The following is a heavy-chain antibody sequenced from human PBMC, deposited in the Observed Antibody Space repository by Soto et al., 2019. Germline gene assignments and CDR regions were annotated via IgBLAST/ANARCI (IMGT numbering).Heavy chain of an antibody. CDR3: AKVFNPKHIVVVTAIQH. D-gene: IGHD2-21*02. CDR2: ISGSGGST. J-gene: IGHJ1*01. V-gene: IGHV3-23*01. Sequence: GESLKISCAASGFTFSSYAMSWVRQAPGKGLEWVSAISGSGGSTYYADSVKGRFTISRDNSKNTLYLQMNSLRAEDTAVYYCAKVFNPKHIVVVTAIQHWGQGTLVTVSS. CDR1: GFTFSSYA.